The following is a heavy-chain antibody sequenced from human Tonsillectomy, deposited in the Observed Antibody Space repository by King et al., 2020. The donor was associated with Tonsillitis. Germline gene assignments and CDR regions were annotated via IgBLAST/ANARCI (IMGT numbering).Heavy chain of an antibody. Sequence: EVQLVESGGGLVQPGGSLRLSCAASGFTFSSSAMSLVRQAPGKRLAWVSAISGSGGSTYYADSVKGRVTISRDNSKNTLYLQMNSLRAEDTAVYYCAKEDYGDSNFDYWGQGTLVTVSS. V-gene: IGHV3-23*04. CDR2: ISGSGGST. CDR3: AKEDYGDSNFDY. D-gene: IGHD4-17*01. CDR1: GFTFSSSA. J-gene: IGHJ4*02.